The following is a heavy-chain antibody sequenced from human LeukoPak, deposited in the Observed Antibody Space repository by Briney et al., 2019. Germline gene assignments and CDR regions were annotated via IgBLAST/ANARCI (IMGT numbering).Heavy chain of an antibody. J-gene: IGHJ4*02. Sequence: GGSLRLSCAASGFTFSSYWMSWVRQAPGKGLEWVANIKQDGSGKYYVDSVKGRFTISRDNAKNSLYLQMNSLRAEDTAVYYCAKDGWELQIDYWGQGTLVTVSS. V-gene: IGHV3-7*01. CDR1: GFTFSSYW. D-gene: IGHD1-26*01. CDR2: IKQDGSGK. CDR3: AKDGWELQIDY.